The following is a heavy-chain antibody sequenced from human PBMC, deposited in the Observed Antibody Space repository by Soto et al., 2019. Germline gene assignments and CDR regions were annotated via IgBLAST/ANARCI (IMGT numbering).Heavy chain of an antibody. V-gene: IGHV4-34*01. D-gene: IGHD4-17*01. Sequence: PSETLYLTCAVYGGSFSGYYWSWIRQPPGKGLEWIGEINHSGITNFNPSLKSRVSISVDTSKKQFSLKLSSVTAADTAVYYCAAHLKTTVTAYWYFDLWGRGTLVTVSS. CDR1: GGSFSGYY. CDR3: AAHLKTTVTAYWYFDL. CDR2: INHSGIT. J-gene: IGHJ2*01.